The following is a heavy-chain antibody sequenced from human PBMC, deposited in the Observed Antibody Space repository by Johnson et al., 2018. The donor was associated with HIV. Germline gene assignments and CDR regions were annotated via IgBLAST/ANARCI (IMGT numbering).Heavy chain of an antibody. Sequence: VQLVESGGGLVQPGGSLRLSCAASGFTVSGNYMNWVRQAPGKGLEWVSVIYSDGSTSYADSVQGRFTLSRAHSQNTLYLQMNSLRAEDTAVYFCARDAPNFFDSSGVRDDAFDIWGPGTMVTVSS. J-gene: IGHJ3*02. D-gene: IGHD3-22*01. CDR3: ARDAPNFFDSSGVRDDAFDI. V-gene: IGHV3-66*01. CDR1: GFTVSGNY. CDR2: IYSDGST.